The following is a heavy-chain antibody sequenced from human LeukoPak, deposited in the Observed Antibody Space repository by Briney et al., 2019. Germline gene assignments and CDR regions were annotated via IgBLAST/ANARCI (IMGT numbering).Heavy chain of an antibody. CDR1: GFTFSSYG. CDR3: ARRPYCSSTSCSSRGGRRYYYGMDV. Sequence: GSLRLSCAASGFTFSSYGMHWVRQAPGKGLEWIGEINHSGSTNYNPSLKSRVTISVDTSKNQFSLKLSSVTAADTAVYYCARRPYCSSTSCSSRGGRRYYYGMDVWGQGTTVTVSS. J-gene: IGHJ6*02. V-gene: IGHV4-34*01. CDR2: INHSGST. D-gene: IGHD2-2*01.